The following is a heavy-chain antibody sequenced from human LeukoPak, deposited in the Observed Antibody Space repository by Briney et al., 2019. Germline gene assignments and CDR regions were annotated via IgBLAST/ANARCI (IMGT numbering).Heavy chain of an antibody. D-gene: IGHD3-22*01. CDR3: ARLTDYYDSSGYYANYYYYMDV. Sequence: GGSLRLSCAASGFTFSSYSMNWVRQAPGKGLEWVSYISSSSSTIYYADSVKGRFTISRDNAKNSLYLQMNSLRAEDTAVYYCARLTDYYDSSGYYANYYYYMDVWGKGTTVTVSS. V-gene: IGHV3-48*01. J-gene: IGHJ6*03. CDR1: GFTFSSYS. CDR2: ISSSSSTI.